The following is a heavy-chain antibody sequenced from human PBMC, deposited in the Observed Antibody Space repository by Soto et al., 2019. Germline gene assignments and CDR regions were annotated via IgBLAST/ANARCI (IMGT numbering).Heavy chain of an antibody. CDR3: ASEVFGASFTYYCSYGMDV. D-gene: IGHD3-3*01. Sequence: PSETLSLTCTVSGGSISSSSYYWGWIRQPPGKGLEWIGSIYYSGSTYYNPSLKSRVTISVDTSKNQVSLKLSSVTAADTAVYYCASEVFGASFTYYCSYGMDVWGQGTTVTVSS. CDR2: IYYSGST. V-gene: IGHV4-39*01. J-gene: IGHJ6*02. CDR1: GGSISSSSYY.